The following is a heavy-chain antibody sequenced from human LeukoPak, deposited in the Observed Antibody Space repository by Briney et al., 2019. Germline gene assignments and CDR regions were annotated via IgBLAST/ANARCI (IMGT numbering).Heavy chain of an antibody. CDR3: ALSGSYRPSFDY. CDR1: GYTFTSYY. Sequence: PGASVKVSCKASGYTFTSYYMHWVRQAPGQGLEWMGIINPSGGSTSYAQKFQGRVTMTRDTSTSTAYMELSSLRSEDTAVYYCALSGSYRPSFDYWGQGTLVTVSS. J-gene: IGHJ4*02. CDR2: INPSGGST. D-gene: IGHD1-26*01. V-gene: IGHV1-46*01.